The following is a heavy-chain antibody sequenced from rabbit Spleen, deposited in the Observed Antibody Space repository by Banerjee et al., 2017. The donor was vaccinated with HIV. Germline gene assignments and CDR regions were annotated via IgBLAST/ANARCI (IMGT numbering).Heavy chain of an antibody. V-gene: IGHV1S45*01. CDR1: GFSFNSGYD. J-gene: IGHJ6*01. CDR3: ARDSGSSFSSYGMDL. D-gene: IGHD8-1*01. Sequence: QEQLEESGGGLVKPGGTLTLTCKASGFSFNSGYDMCWVRQAPGKGLEWIACIDTGSSGFTYFASWAKGRFTISKTSSTTVTLQMTSLTAADTATYFCARDSGSSFSSYGMDLWGQGTLVTVS. CDR2: IDTGSSGFT.